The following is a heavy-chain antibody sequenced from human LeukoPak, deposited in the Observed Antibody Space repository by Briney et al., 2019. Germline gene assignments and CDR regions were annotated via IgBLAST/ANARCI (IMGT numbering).Heavy chain of an antibody. CDR1: TYTFTDYY. V-gene: IGHV1-2*02. CDR3: ARTRAEVGATNNYYYYYMDV. J-gene: IGHJ6*03. Sequence: ASVKVSCKASTYTFTDYYIHWVRQAPGQGLEWMGWINPNSGGTDYAQKFQGRVTMTRDMSTSTDYMELSSLRSEDTAVYYCARTRAEVGATNNYYYYYMDVWGKGTTVT. CDR2: INPNSGGT. D-gene: IGHD1-26*01.